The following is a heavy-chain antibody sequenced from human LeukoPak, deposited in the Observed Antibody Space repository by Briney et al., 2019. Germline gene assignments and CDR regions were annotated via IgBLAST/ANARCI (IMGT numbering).Heavy chain of an antibody. Sequence: GGSLRLSCAASGFTFSSYSMNWVRQAPGKGLEWVSSISSSSSYIYYADSVKGRFTISRDNVKNSLYLQMNSLRAEDTAVYYCARDLGIAAAKSDYWGQGTLVTVSS. D-gene: IGHD6-13*01. V-gene: IGHV3-21*01. J-gene: IGHJ4*02. CDR1: GFTFSSYS. CDR3: ARDLGIAAAKSDY. CDR2: ISSSSSYI.